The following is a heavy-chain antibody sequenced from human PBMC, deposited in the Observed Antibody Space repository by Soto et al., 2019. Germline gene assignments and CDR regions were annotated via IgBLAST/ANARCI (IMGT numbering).Heavy chain of an antibody. D-gene: IGHD1-26*01. CDR1: GFSVSSNY. Sequence: EVQLVETGGGMIQPGGSLRLSCAVSGFSVSSNYMSWVRQAPGKGLEWVSLIYSGGTTSYADSVKGRFIISRDSSKNTLFLRMNSLRVEDTAVYYCARRYIVGVTGDYWGQGTLVTVSS. CDR3: ARRYIVGVTGDY. J-gene: IGHJ4*02. V-gene: IGHV3-53*02. CDR2: IYSGGTT.